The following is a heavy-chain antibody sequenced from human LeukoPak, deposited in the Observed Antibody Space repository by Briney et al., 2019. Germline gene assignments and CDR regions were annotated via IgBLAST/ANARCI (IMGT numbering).Heavy chain of an antibody. CDR2: IYYSGST. CDR3: ARDASDYYDSSGYYFFDY. CDR1: GGSISSGDYY. Sequence: SQTLSLTCTVSGGSISSGDYYWSWIRQPPGKGLEWIGYIYYSGSTYYNPSLKGRVTISVDTSKNQFSLKLSSVTAADTAVYYCARDASDYYDSSGYYFFDYWGQGTLVTVSS. V-gene: IGHV4-30-4*01. J-gene: IGHJ4*02. D-gene: IGHD3-22*01.